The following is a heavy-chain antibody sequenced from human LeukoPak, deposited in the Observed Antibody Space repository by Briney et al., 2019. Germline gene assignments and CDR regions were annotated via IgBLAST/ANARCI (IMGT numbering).Heavy chain of an antibody. CDR3: ARDFPPLVVTPHDAFDI. CDR1: GGSISRGGYY. D-gene: IGHD3-22*01. CDR2: IYYSGST. V-gene: IGHV4-31*03. J-gene: IGHJ3*02. Sequence: PSETLSLTCTVSGGSISRGGYYWSWIRRHPGKGLEWIGYIYYSGSTYYNPSLKSRVTISVDTSKNQFSLKLSSVTAADTAVYYCARDFPPLVVTPHDAFDIWGQGTMVTVS.